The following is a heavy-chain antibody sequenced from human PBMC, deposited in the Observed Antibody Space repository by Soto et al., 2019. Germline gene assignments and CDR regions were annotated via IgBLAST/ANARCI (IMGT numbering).Heavy chain of an antibody. Sequence: EENLVQSGGGLVQPGGSLRLSCAASGFPFSTYWIHWVRQVPGQGLVWVSRINGDGSSTVYADFVRGRFTISRDNAKNTLYLHMNSLRVDDTAIDYCTGGYQDWGQGALVTVSS. D-gene: IGHD5-12*01. V-gene: IGHV3-74*01. J-gene: IGHJ4*02. CDR2: INGDGSST. CDR3: TGGYQD. CDR1: GFPFSTYW.